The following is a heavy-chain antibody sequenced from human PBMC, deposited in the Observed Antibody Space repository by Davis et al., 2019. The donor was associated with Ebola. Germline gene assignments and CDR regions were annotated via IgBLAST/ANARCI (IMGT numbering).Heavy chain of an antibody. CDR1: GGSFSGYY. J-gene: IGHJ5*02. CDR3: ARGKGGQRGWFDP. Sequence: SQTLSLTCDVYGGSFSGYYWSWIRQPPGKGLEWIGEINHSGSTNYNSSLKSRVTSSVDTSKNQFSLKLSSVTAADTAVYYCARGKGGQRGWFDPWGQGTLVTVSS. CDR2: INHSGST. V-gene: IGHV4-34*01. D-gene: IGHD2-2*01.